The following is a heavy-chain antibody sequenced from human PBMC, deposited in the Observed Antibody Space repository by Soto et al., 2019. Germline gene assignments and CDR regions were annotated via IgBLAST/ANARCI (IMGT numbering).Heavy chain of an antibody. CDR1: GGTFSSYA. CDR2: IIPIFGTT. Sequence: QVQLVQSGAEVKKPGSSVKVSCKASGGTFSSYAISWVRQAPGQGLEWMGGIIPIFGTTNYAQKFQGRVTITADESTSTAYMELTMLRSEDTALYYCARVVTVVKSFHYWYFDLWGRGTLVTVSS. CDR3: ARVVTVVKSFHYWYFDL. J-gene: IGHJ2*01. D-gene: IGHD2-15*01. V-gene: IGHV1-69*12.